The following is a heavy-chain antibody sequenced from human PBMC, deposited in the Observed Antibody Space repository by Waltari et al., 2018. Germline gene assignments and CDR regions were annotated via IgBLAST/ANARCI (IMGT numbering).Heavy chain of an antibody. CDR1: GFTVSRPY. Sequence: EVQLVESGGGLIQPGGSLRLSCAASGFTVSRPYMLWVRQAPGKGLEWVSVIYSGGSTYYADSVKGRFTISRDNSKNTLYLQMNSLRAEDTAVYYCARDSSGWSVLDYWGQGTLVTVSS. J-gene: IGHJ4*02. CDR2: IYSGGST. CDR3: ARDSSGWSVLDY. V-gene: IGHV3-53*01. D-gene: IGHD6-19*01.